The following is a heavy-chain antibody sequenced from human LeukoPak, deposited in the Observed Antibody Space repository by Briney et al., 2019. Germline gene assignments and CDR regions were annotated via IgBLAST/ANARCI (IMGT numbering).Heavy chain of an antibody. Sequence: SETLSLTCTVSGGSISSYYWSWIRQPPGKGLEWIGYIYYSGNTYYNPSLKSRVAISVDTSKNQFSLKLSSVTAADTAVYYCARASYSSAWPIDYWGQGTLVTVSS. CDR2: IYYSGNT. CDR3: ARASYSSAWPIDY. D-gene: IGHD6-19*01. J-gene: IGHJ4*02. CDR1: GGSISSYY. V-gene: IGHV4-59*12.